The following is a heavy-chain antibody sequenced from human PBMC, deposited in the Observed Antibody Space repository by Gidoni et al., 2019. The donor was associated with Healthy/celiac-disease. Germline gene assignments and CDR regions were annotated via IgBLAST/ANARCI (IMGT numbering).Heavy chain of an antibody. CDR2: IYHSGST. V-gene: IGHV4-30-2*01. J-gene: IGHJ2*01. CDR3: ARDLRDDYGDSGYFDL. CDR1: GGSISSGGYS. Sequence: QLQLQESGSGLVKPSQTLSLTCAVSGGSISSGGYSWSWIRQPPGKGLEWIGYIYHSGSTYYNPSLKSRVTISVDRSKNQFSLKLSSVTAADTAVYYCARDLRDDYGDSGYFDLWGRGTLVTVSS. D-gene: IGHD4-17*01.